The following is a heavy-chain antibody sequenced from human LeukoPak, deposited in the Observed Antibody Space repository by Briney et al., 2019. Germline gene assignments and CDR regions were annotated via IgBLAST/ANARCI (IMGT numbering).Heavy chain of an antibody. Sequence: ASVNVSCKASGYTFTGYYMHWVRQAPGQGLEWMGRINPNSGGTNYAQKFQGRVTMTRDTSISTAYMELSRLRSDDTAVYYCARGELVGVGVISVGWFDPWGQGTLVTVSS. CDR3: ARGELVGVGVISVGWFDP. J-gene: IGHJ5*02. D-gene: IGHD3-10*01. V-gene: IGHV1-2*06. CDR1: GYTFTGYY. CDR2: INPNSGGT.